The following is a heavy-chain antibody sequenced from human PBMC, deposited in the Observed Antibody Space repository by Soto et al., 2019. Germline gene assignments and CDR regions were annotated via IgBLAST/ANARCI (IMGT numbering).Heavy chain of an antibody. D-gene: IGHD2-21*02. CDR1: GFSLSTSGVG. J-gene: IGHJ5*02. CDR2: IYWDDDK. V-gene: IGHV2-5*02. CDR3: AHSRGGGNSGWFDP. Sequence: QITLKESGPTLVKPTQTLTLTCTFSGFSLSTSGVGVGWIRHPPGKALEWLALIYWDDDKRSSPSLKNTLTITQDTSNDQGVLTMTNMDPVDTATYYCAHSRGGGNSGWFDPWGQGTLVTDSS.